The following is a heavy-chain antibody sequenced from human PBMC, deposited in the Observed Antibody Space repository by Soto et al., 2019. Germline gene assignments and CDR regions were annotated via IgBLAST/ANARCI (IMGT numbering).Heavy chain of an antibody. CDR1: GFTFDDYA. V-gene: IGHV3-9*01. J-gene: IGHJ4*02. D-gene: IGHD6-13*01. Sequence: PGGSLRLSCAASGFTFDDYAMHWVRQAPGKGLEWVSGISWNSGSIGYADSVKGRFTISRDNAKNSLYLQMNSLRADDTALYYCAKDIIAAAGTRGPTINWGQGTLVTVPS. CDR2: ISWNSGSI. CDR3: AKDIIAAAGTRGPTIN.